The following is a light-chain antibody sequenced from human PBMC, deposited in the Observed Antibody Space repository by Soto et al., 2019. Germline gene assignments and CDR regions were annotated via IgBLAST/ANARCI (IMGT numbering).Light chain of an antibody. V-gene: IGKV1-39*01. CDR1: QSISSY. CDR3: QQTYSLPLT. CDR2: AAS. Sequence: DIPITSGASSPSKNIGDRVTITCPASQSISSYLNWYQQKPGKAPDLLIYAASSLQSGVPSRFSGSGSGTDFTLTISSLQPEDFATYYCQQTYSLPLTFGGGTKVDIK. J-gene: IGKJ4*01.